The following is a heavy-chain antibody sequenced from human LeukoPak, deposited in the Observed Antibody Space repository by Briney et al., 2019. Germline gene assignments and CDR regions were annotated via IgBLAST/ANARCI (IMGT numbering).Heavy chain of an antibody. V-gene: IGHV1-2*02. J-gene: IGHJ5*02. D-gene: IGHD2-15*01. CDR2: INPNSGDT. CDR3: ARDRLRLGYERTNWFDP. Sequence: ASVKVSCKASGYTFTDYYMHWVRQAPGQGLEWMGWINPNSGDTNYAQNFQGRVTMTRDTSFTTAYMELSRLRSDDTAVYYCARDRLRLGYERTNWFDPWGQGTLVTVSS. CDR1: GYTFTDYY.